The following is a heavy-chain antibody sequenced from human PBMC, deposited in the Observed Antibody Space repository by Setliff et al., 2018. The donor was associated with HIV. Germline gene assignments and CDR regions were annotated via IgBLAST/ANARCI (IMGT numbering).Heavy chain of an antibody. V-gene: IGHV4-61*02. CDR1: GGSISRGSYY. CDR2: IYTSGSI. J-gene: IGHJ4*02. CDR3: ARGSSSWYIYFDY. D-gene: IGHD6-13*01. Sequence: PSETLSLTCTVSGGSISRGSYYWSWIRQPAGKGLEWIGRIYTSGSIHCNPSLKSRVTISVDTSKNQFSLKVSSVNAPDTAVYFCARGSSSWYIYFDYWGQGTLVTVSS.